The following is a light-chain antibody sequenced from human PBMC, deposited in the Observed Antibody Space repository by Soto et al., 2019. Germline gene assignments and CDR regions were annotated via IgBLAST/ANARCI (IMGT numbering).Light chain of an antibody. V-gene: IGLV2-8*01. CDR2: EVS. CDR3: SSYAGSNNFV. CDR1: SSDVGGYNY. J-gene: IGLJ1*01. Sequence: QSVLTQPPSASGSPGQSVTISCTGTSSDVGGYNYVSWYQHHPGKAPKLMIYEVSKRPSGVPDRFSGSKSGNTASLTVSGLQAEDEVDYYCSSYAGSNNFVFGTGTKLTVL.